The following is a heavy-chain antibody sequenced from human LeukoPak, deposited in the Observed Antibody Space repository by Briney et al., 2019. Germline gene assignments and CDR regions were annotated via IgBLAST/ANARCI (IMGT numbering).Heavy chain of an antibody. D-gene: IGHD6-13*01. Sequence: SGPTLVKPTQTLTLTCTFSVFSLSTSGVGVGWIRQPPGKALEWLALIYWNDDKRYSPSLKSRLTITKDTSKNQVVLTMTNMDPVDTATYYCAHRQYRRSSSSWGLDYWGQGTLVTVPS. CDR2: IYWNDDK. CDR3: AHRQYRRSSSSWGLDY. J-gene: IGHJ4*02. CDR1: VFSLSTSGVG. V-gene: IGHV2-5*01.